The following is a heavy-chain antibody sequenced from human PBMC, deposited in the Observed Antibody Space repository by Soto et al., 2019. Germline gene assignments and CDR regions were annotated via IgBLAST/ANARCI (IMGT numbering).Heavy chain of an antibody. D-gene: IGHD5-12*01. CDR3: ERLPRGGRLHGYHFREAFDI. CDR1: GFSLSTSGMC. V-gene: IGHV2-70*01. Sequence: SGPTLVNPTHTLTLTCTFSGFSLSTSGMCVSWIRQSPGKALEWLALIDWEDDKYYSTSLKTRLTISKDTSKNQVVLSVTNMDPVEKGTYYFERLPRGGRLHGYHFREAFDILGQGTVVTVSS. J-gene: IGHJ3*02. CDR2: IDWEDDK.